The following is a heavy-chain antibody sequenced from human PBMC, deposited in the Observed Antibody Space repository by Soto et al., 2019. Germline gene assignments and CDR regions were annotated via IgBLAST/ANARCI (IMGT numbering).Heavy chain of an antibody. D-gene: IGHD1-26*01. V-gene: IGHV3-15*01. CDR1: GFTFINVW. Sequence: EVQLVESGGGLVKPGESLRLSCAASGFTFINVWMTWVHQAPGQGLVWVGRIKSKSDGATTDYGAPVKGRFSISRDDSKNMLYLQRNSLRTEDTAVYYCAATGRQYYYSGLDLWGQGTSLTVSS. J-gene: IGHJ6*02. CDR2: IKSKSDGATT. CDR3: AATGRQYYYSGLDL.